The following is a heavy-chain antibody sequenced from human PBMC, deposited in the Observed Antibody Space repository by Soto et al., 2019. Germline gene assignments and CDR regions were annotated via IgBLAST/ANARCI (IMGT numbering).Heavy chain of an antibody. CDR2: TYNSGST. CDR1: GGSIRTSY. Sequence: QVQLQESGPGLVKPSETLSLTCTVSGGSIRTSYWSWIRQPPGKGLEWIGYTYNSGSTNYNPSLXXRXXLSVDTSQTQFSLHLSSVTAADTAVYYWARDAFDIWGQGTMVTVSS. V-gene: IGHV4-59*01. CDR3: ARDAFDI. J-gene: IGHJ3*02.